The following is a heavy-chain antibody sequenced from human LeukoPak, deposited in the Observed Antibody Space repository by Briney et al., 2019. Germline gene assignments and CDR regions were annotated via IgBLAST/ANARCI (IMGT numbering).Heavy chain of an antibody. D-gene: IGHD2-2*01. Sequence: GASVKVSCKASGYTFTSYYMHWVRQAPGQGLEWMGIINPNGGTSSYAPKFRGGVTMTRDMSTTTVYMELSSLRSEDTALYYCAREQETSSHDAFDIWGQGTMVTVS. CDR3: AREQETSSHDAFDI. CDR2: INPNGGTS. CDR1: GYTFTSYY. V-gene: IGHV1-46*01. J-gene: IGHJ3*02.